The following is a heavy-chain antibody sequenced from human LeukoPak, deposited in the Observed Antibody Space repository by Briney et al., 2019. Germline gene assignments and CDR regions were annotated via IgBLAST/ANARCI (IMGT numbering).Heavy chain of an antibody. CDR2: VNPHSGGT. D-gene: IGHD2-2*01. Sequence: ASVKVSCKASGYTFTDYYIHWVRQAPGHGLEWMGWVNPHSGGTNFAQGFRGKVTMTRDTSVTTAYLELNSLQSDDTAVYYCARDGGYCSSTSCYAENSFDYWGQGTLVTVSS. J-gene: IGHJ4*02. CDR3: ARDGGYCSSTSCYAENSFDY. V-gene: IGHV1-2*02. CDR1: GYTFTDYY.